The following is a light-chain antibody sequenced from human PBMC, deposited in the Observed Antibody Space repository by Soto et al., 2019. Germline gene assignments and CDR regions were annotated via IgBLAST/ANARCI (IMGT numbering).Light chain of an antibody. CDR1: QSLLQSNGYNY. CDR2: FGS. CDR3: MQSQQSPPT. V-gene: IGKV2-28*01. Sequence: DIVMTQSPLSLPVTPGEPASISCSSSQSLLQSNGYNYLDWYLQKPGQSPQLLLYFGSYRASGVPGRFSGSGSGTDFTLKIRRVEAEDVGVYYCMQSQQSPPTFGQGTKVEI. J-gene: IGKJ1*01.